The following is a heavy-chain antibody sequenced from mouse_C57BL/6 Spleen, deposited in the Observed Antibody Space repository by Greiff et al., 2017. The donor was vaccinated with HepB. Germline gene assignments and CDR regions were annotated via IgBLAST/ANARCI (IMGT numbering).Heavy chain of an antibody. CDR1: GYAFSSYW. J-gene: IGHJ1*03. D-gene: IGHD4-1*01. Sequence: QVQLQQSGAELVKPGASVKISCKASGYAFSSYWMNWVKQRPGKGLEWIGQIYPGDGDTNYNGKFKGKATLTADKSSSTAYMQLSSRTSEDSAVYFCARTHWDWYFDVWGTGTTVTVSS. V-gene: IGHV1-80*01. CDR2: IYPGDGDT. CDR3: ARTHWDWYFDV.